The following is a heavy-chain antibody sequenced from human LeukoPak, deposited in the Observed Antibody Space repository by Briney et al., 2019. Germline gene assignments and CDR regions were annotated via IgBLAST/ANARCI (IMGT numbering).Heavy chain of an antibody. Sequence: ASVKVSCKASGYSFTGYYMHWVRQAPGQGLEWMGWINPNSGDTKYAQKFQGRVTMTRDTSISTAYMELSSLRSEDTAVYYCARQGPPDYYMDVWGKGTTVTVSS. J-gene: IGHJ6*03. CDR1: GYSFTGYY. CDR2: INPNSGDT. CDR3: ARQGPPDYYMDV. V-gene: IGHV1-2*02.